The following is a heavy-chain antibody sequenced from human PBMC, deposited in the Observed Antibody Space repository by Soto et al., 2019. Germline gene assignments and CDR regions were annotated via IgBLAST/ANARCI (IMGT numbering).Heavy chain of an antibody. J-gene: IGHJ5*02. V-gene: IGHV3-30-3*01. CDR3: ARQEVEWFDP. CDR1: GFTFSSYA. CDR2: ISYDGSNK. Sequence: LRLSFAASGFTFSSYAMHWVRQAPGKGLGWVAVISYDGSNKYYADSVKGRFTISRDNSKNTLYLQMNSLRAEDTAVYYCARQEVEWFDPWGQGTLVTIS.